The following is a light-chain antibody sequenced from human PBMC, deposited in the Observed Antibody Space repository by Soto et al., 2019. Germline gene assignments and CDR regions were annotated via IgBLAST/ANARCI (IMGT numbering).Light chain of an antibody. J-gene: IGKJ3*01. CDR3: QQYNSYSLT. Sequence: DIQMTQSPSTLSASVGDRVTITCRASKSISSWLAWYQQKPGKAPKLLIYKASTLESGVPSRFSGSGSGTEFTLTISSLQPDDFATYYCQQYNSYSLTFGPGTKVDIK. CDR1: KSISSW. CDR2: KAS. V-gene: IGKV1-5*03.